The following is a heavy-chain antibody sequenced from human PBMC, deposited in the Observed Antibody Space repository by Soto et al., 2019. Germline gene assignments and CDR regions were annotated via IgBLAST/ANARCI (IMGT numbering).Heavy chain of an antibody. Sequence: EVQLVESGGGLVKPGGSLRLSCAASGFTFSNAWMNWVRQAPGKGLEWVGRIKSKTDGGTTDYAAPVKGRFTISRDDSKNTLYLQMNSLITEDTAVYYCTTGTYRVDYYDSSGTGAFDIWGQGPMVSVSS. V-gene: IGHV3-15*07. CDR1: GFTFSNAW. D-gene: IGHD3-22*01. CDR3: TTGTYRVDYYDSSGTGAFDI. CDR2: IKSKTDGGTT. J-gene: IGHJ3*02.